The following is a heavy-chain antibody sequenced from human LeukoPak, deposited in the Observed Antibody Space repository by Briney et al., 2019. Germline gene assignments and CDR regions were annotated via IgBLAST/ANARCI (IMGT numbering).Heavy chain of an antibody. D-gene: IGHD2-21*02. CDR3: ARAGRAYCGGDCYPADY. CDR2: INSDGSSA. J-gene: IGHJ4*02. CDR1: GFTFSSYW. V-gene: IGHV3-74*01. Sequence: GGSLRLSCAASGFTFSSYWMHWVRQAPGKGLVWVSRINSDGSSASYADSVKGRFTISRDNAKNTLYLQMNSLRAEDTAVYYCARAGRAYCGGDCYPADYWGQGTLVTVSS.